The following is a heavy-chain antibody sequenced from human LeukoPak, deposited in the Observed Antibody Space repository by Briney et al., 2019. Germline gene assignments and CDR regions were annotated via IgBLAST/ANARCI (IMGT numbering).Heavy chain of an antibody. Sequence: SETLSLTCTVSGGSISSYYWSWIRQPPGKGLEWIGYIYYSGSTNYNPSLKSRVTISVDTSKNQFSLKLSSVTAADTAVYYCARDRFDWPHGGIAFDIWGQGTMVTVSS. CDR2: IYYSGST. J-gene: IGHJ3*02. CDR3: ARDRFDWPHGGIAFDI. D-gene: IGHD3-9*01. CDR1: GGSISSYY. V-gene: IGHV4-59*12.